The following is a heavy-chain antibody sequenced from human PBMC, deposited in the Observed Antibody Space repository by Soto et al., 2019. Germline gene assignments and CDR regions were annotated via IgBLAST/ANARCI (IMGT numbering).Heavy chain of an antibody. J-gene: IGHJ3*01. V-gene: IGHV4-59*08. CDR2: IFHSGST. D-gene: IGHD3-16*01. CDR1: AGSLSTFD. Sequence: ASETLSVTCTVAAGSLSTFDWSWIRQPPGKGLEWIGYIFHSGSTNYNSSLKSRVTMAVDTSKNQVSLQLNSVTAADTAVYYCARHGGTHTPLRAFDFRGPGTMVTVSS. CDR3: ARHGGTHTPLRAFDF.